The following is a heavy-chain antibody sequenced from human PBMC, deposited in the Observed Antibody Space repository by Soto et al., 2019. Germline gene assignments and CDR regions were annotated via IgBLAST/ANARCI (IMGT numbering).Heavy chain of an antibody. Sequence: QLQLQESGPGLVKPSETLSLTCTVSGGSISSSSYYWGWVRQPPGKGLEWIGSIYYSGSTYYYPSLKSRVTISVDTSKKQFSLKLSAVTAADTAVYYCARQQSIVGAPTHFDSWGQGTLVTVSS. V-gene: IGHV4-39*01. D-gene: IGHD1-26*01. CDR3: ARQQSIVGAPTHFDS. CDR2: IYYSGST. CDR1: GGSISSSSYY. J-gene: IGHJ4*02.